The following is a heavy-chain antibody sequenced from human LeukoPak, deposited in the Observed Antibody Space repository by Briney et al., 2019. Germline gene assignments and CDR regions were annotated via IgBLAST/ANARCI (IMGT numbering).Heavy chain of an antibody. CDR3: ARDPTVTNFHDAFDI. D-gene: IGHD4-17*01. CDR2: ISSSDTTI. V-gene: IGHV3-48*03. Sequence: EGSLRLSCAASGFTFSSYEMTWVRQAPGKGLEWVSNISSSDTTIHYADSVKGRFTISRDNAKNSLYLQMNSLRAEDTAVYYCARDPTVTNFHDAFDIWGQGTMVTVSS. CDR1: GFTFSSYE. J-gene: IGHJ3*02.